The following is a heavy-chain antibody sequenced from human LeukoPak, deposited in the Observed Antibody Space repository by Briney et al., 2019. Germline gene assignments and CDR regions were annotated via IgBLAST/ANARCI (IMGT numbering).Heavy chain of an antibody. CDR1: GFTFNRYS. Sequence: GAFLRLSCAASGFTFNRYSMNWVRQAPGKGLEWISYISSSGTTIYYADSVQGRFIISRDNARNSLYLQMNSLRAEDTAVYYCARVGYSDFWSGYYWDYWGQGTLATVSS. V-gene: IGHV3-48*01. CDR3: ARVGYSDFWSGYYWDY. CDR2: ISSSGTTI. D-gene: IGHD3-3*01. J-gene: IGHJ4*02.